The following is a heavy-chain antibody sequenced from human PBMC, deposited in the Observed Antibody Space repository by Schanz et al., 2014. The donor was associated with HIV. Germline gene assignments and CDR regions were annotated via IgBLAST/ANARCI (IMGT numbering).Heavy chain of an antibody. D-gene: IGHD3-3*01. Sequence: QVQLVQSGAEVKKPGSSVKVSCKASGGTFSSYAISWVRQAPGQGLEWMGGIIPFSTTSNYAQKFQGRVAMTRDTSTSTVYMEMTSLRSEDTAVYYCARDLGGDFWSSQGGLDPWGQGTLVTVSS. CDR1: GGTFSSYA. J-gene: IGHJ5*02. CDR2: IIPFSTTS. V-gene: IGHV1-69*06. CDR3: ARDLGGDFWSSQGGLDP.